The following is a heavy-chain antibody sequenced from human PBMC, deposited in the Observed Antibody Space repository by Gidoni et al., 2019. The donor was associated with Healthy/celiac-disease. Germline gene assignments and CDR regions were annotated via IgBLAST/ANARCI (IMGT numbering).Heavy chain of an antibody. CDR1: GFTFSSYA. CDR3: ARAPGIAVAATNYFDY. CDR2: ISYDGSNK. Sequence: QVQLVESGGGVVQPGRSLSLSCAASGFTFSSYAMHWVRQAPGKGLEWVAVISYDGSNKYYADSVKGRFTISRDNSKNTLYLQMNSLRAEDTAVYYCARAPGIAVAATNYFDYWGQGTLVTVSS. D-gene: IGHD6-19*01. V-gene: IGHV3-30-3*01. J-gene: IGHJ4*02.